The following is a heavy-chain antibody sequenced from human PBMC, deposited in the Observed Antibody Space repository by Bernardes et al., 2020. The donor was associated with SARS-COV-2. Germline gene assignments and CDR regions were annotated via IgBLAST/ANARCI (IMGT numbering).Heavy chain of an antibody. CDR3: AGGGGY. V-gene: IGHV3-7*04. Sequence: GGSLRLSCAASGFTFHTHWMRWVRQAPGKGLECVASINPDGRHTDYVDSVKGRFTISRDNAKNSLYLQMNGLRVEDTALYYCAGGGGYWGQGALVNVPS. J-gene: IGHJ4*02. CDR1: GFTFHTHW. CDR2: INPDGRHT. D-gene: IGHD2-15*01.